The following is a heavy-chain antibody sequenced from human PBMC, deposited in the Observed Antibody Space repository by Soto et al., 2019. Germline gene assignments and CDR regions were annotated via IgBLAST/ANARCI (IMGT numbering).Heavy chain of an antibody. CDR3: ARGNHRWLQLWYFDI. D-gene: IGHD5-12*01. V-gene: IGHV1-69*12. J-gene: IGHJ2*01. CDR2: IIPIFGTA. Sequence: QVQLVQSGAEVKKPGSSVTVSCKASGGTFRSYTISWVRQAPGQGLEWMGGIIPIFGTANYAQKFQGRVTITADESTSTAYMELSSLRSEDTAGYYCARGNHRWLQLWYFDIWGRGTLVTVSS. CDR1: GGTFRSYT.